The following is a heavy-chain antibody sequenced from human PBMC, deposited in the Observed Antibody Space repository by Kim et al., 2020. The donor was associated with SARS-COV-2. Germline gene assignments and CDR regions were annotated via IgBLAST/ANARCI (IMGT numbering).Heavy chain of an antibody. Sequence: GGSLRLSCAASGFTFSAYTIHWVRQAPGKGLEWVSSISGDSTYIYYAHSLKGRFTISRDNAKSSLYLQLNSLRAEDTAVYYCARGGGACGSDCYGIEFWG. D-gene: IGHD2-21*01. V-gene: IGHV3-21*01. CDR3: ARGGGACGSDCYGIEF. CDR1: GFTFSAYT. CDR2: ISGDSTYI. J-gene: IGHJ6*01.